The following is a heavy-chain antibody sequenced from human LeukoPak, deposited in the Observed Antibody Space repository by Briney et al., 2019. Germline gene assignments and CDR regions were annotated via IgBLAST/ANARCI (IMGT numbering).Heavy chain of an antibody. CDR1: GDSVSSNSAA. Sequence: PSQTLSLTCAISGDSVSSNSAAWNWIRQFPSRGLEWLGRTYYRSKWYNDYAVSVKSRITINPDTSKNQFSLQLNSVTPEDTAVYYCARDVSYCSSTSCYYYYYYGMDVWGKGTTVTVSS. J-gene: IGHJ6*04. D-gene: IGHD2-2*01. CDR2: TYYRSKWYN. V-gene: IGHV6-1*01. CDR3: ARDVSYCSSTSCYYYYYYGMDV.